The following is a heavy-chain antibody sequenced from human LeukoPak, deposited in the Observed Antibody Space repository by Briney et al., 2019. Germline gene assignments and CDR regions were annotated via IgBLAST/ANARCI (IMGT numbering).Heavy chain of an antibody. D-gene: IGHD6-19*01. CDR3: ATSSGWYGYFDY. CDR2: ISGSGGST. J-gene: IGHJ4*02. Sequence: AGGSLRLSCAASGFTFSSYAMSWVRQAPGKGLEWVSAISGSGGSTYYADSVKGRFTISRDNSKNTLYLQMNSLRAEDTAVYYCATSSGWYGYFDYWGQGTLVTVSS. V-gene: IGHV3-23*01. CDR1: GFTFSSYA.